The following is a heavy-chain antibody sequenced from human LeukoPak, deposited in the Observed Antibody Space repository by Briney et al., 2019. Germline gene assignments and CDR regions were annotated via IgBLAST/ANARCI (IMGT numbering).Heavy chain of an antibody. CDR3: ARDPDSGQ. CDR1: GFSFSSYT. V-gene: IGHV3-21*01. CDR2: ITTSSRYI. D-gene: IGHD3-10*01. Sequence: GGSLRLSCAASGFSFSSYTMTWVRQAPGKGLEWVLSITTSSRYIYYADSVKGRFTISRDNAKNSLFLQMDSLRAEDTALYYCARDPDSGQWGPGTLVTVSS. J-gene: IGHJ4*02.